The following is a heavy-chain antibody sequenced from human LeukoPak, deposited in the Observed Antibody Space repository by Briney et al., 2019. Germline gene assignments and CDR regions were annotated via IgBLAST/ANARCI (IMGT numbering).Heavy chain of an antibody. CDR1: GFTVTTNS. CDR2: ISTGDEI. J-gene: IGHJ5*02. Sequence: GGSLRLSCAASGFTVTTNSMNWVRRAPGKGLEWGSVISTGDEIHYAESVKGRFTISRDSSSNTLSLHMNSLRVEDTAIYYCATSQGPGNHWFDPWGQGTLVTVSS. V-gene: IGHV3-53*01. CDR3: ATSQGPGNHWFDP.